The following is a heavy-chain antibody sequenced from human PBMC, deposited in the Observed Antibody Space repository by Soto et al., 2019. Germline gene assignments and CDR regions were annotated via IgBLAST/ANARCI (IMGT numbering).Heavy chain of an antibody. CDR3: ARGLKLWLEDAFDI. Sequence: PSETLSLTCAVSSGSISSSNWWSWVRQPPGKGLEWIGEIYHSGSTNYNPSLKSRVTISVDKSKNQFSLKLSSVTAADTAVYYCARGLKLWLEDAFDIWGQGTTVTESS. D-gene: IGHD6-19*01. J-gene: IGHJ3*02. CDR2: IYHSGST. V-gene: IGHV4-4*02. CDR1: SGSISSSNW.